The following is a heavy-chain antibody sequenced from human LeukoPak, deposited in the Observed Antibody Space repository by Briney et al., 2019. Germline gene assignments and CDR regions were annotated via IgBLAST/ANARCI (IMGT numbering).Heavy chain of an antibody. D-gene: IGHD5-18*01. CDR1: GFTVSSNY. CDR3: AGAGDTAMVPDY. J-gene: IGHJ4*02. V-gene: IGHV3-66*01. Sequence: GGSLRLSCAASGFTVSSNYMSWVRQAPGKGLEWVSGIYSGGSTYYSDSVKGRFTISRDNSKNTLYLPMNSLRAEDTAVYYCAGAGDTAMVPDYWGQGTLVTVSP. CDR2: IYSGGST.